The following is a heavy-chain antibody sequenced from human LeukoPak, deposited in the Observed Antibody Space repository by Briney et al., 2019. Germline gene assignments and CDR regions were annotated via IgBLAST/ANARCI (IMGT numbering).Heavy chain of an antibody. CDR3: ARGGYYGSGNDFRFDP. J-gene: IGHJ5*02. D-gene: IGHD3-10*01. CDR2: IHYTGST. CDR1: GGSISSYY. V-gene: IGHV4-59*01. Sequence: SETLSLTCTVSGGSISSYYWSWIRQSPGKGLECIGYIHYTGSTNYNPSLKSRVTISVETSKNQFSLKLKSVTAADSAVYYCARGGYYGSGNDFRFDPWGQGTLVTVSS.